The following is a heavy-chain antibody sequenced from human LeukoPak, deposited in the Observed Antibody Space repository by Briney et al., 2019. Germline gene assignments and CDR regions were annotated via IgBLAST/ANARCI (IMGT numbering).Heavy chain of an antibody. CDR3: ARDRIVVVPAAIEYYYYGMDV. CDR1: GGSISSYY. V-gene: IGHV4-59*01. J-gene: IGHJ6*04. Sequence: SETLSLTCTVSGGSISSYYWSWIRQPPRKRLEWIGYIYYSGSTNYNPSLKSRVTISVDTSKNKFSLKLSSVTAADTAVYYCARDRIVVVPAAIEYYYYGMDVWGKGTTVTVSS. D-gene: IGHD2-2*01. CDR2: IYYSGST.